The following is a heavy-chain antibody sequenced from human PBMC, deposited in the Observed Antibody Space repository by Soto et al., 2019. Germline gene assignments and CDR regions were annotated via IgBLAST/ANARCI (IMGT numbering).Heavy chain of an antibody. Sequence: TLSLTCSVSGGSISSGDYYWIWIRQPPGEGLEWIGYIYYSGSTYYNPSLKSRVTISVDTSKNQFSLKLSSVTAADTAVYYCARERIIAAAGTYYYYGMDVWGQGTTVTVSS. V-gene: IGHV4-30-4*01. J-gene: IGHJ6*02. CDR3: ARERIIAAAGTYYYYGMDV. CDR1: GGSISSGDYY. CDR2: IYYSGST. D-gene: IGHD6-13*01.